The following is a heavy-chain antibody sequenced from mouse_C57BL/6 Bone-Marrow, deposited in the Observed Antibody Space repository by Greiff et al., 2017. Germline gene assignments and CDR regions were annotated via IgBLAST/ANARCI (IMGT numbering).Heavy chain of an antibody. D-gene: IGHD1-1*01. Sequence: QVHVKQSGAELARPGASVKMSCKASGYTFTSYTMHWVKQRPGQGLEWIGYINPSSGYTKYNQKFKDKATLTADKSSSTAYMQLSSLTSEDSAVYYCARCTTMDYWGQGTSVTVSS. CDR1: GYTFTSYT. CDR2: INPSSGYT. J-gene: IGHJ4*01. CDR3: ARCTTMDY. V-gene: IGHV1-4*01.